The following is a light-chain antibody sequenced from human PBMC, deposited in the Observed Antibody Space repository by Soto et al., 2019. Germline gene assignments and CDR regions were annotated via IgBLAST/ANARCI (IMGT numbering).Light chain of an antibody. V-gene: IGKV3-15*01. CDR3: QQYKDWPTT. CDR2: GAS. Sequence: EIVMTQSPATLSVSPGQRASLSWRASQSVSTTVAWYHQQPGQAPRILVYGASTRATGIPARFSGSGAGTDLTSNITSLQSEDCGVYVCQQYKDWPTTFGQGTKVDIK. J-gene: IGKJ1*01. CDR1: QSVSTT.